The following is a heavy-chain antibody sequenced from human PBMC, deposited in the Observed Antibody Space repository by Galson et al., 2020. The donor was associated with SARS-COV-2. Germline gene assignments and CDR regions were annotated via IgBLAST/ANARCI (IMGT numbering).Heavy chain of an antibody. CDR2: ISGYNGNT. Sequence: SVKVSCMASCYTFTSYDISWVRQAPGQGLEWMGWISGYNGNTKNSQNVQGRVTMTTDTSTNTAYMELTSLRSYDTAVYYCARNMMTFGGIIVKPPYYFDSWGQGTLVTVSS. CDR1: CYTFTSYD. CDR3: ARNMMTFGGIIVKPPYYFDS. D-gene: IGHD3-16*02. V-gene: IGHV1-18*04. J-gene: IGHJ4*02.